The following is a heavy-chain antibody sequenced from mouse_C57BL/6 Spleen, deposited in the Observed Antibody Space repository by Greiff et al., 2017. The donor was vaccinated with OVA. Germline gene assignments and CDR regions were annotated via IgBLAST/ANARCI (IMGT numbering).Heavy chain of an antibody. CDR2: IDPSDSYT. D-gene: IGHD2-5*01. V-gene: IGHV1-59*01. CDR1: GYTFTSYW. J-gene: IGHJ3*01. CDR3: ARSGYSNYAWFAY. Sequence: QVQLQQPGAELVRPGTSVKLSCKASGYTFTSYWMHWVKQRPGQGLEWIGVIDPSDSYTNYNQKFTGKATLTVDTSSSTAYMQLSSLTSEDSAVYYCARSGYSNYAWFAYWGQGTLVTVSA.